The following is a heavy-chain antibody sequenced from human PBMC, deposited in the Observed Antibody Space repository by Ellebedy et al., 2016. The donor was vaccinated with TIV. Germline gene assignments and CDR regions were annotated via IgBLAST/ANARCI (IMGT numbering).Heavy chain of an antibody. CDR1: GFTFRDYY. CDR2: ISSSSSTI. V-gene: IGHV3-11*04. CDR3: ARVGASSGNPYAFDI. D-gene: IGHD3-16*01. Sequence: GESLKISCAASGFTFRDYYQMSWVRQAPGKVLEWVSHISSSSSTIYYADSVKGRFTISRDNAKNALYLQMNSLRAEDTAVYYCARVGASSGNPYAFDIWGQGTMVTVSS. J-gene: IGHJ3*02.